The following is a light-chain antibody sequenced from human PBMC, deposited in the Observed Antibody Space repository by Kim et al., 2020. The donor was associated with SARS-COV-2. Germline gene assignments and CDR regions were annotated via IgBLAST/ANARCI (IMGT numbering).Light chain of an antibody. V-gene: IGKV4-1*01. J-gene: IGKJ2*01. CDR3: QQYYSTPYT. Sequence: DIVMTQSPYSLAVSLGERATINCKSSQSVLYSSNNKNYLAWYQQKPGQPPKLLIYWASTRESGVPERFSGSGSGTDFTITISSLQAEDVAVYYCQQYYSTPYTFGQGTKLDI. CDR2: WAS. CDR1: QSVLYSSNNKNY.